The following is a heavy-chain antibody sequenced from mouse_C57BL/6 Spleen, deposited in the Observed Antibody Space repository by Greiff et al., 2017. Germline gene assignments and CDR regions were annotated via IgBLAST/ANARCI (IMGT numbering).Heavy chain of an antibody. CDR2: INPNNGGT. V-gene: IGHV1-18*01. D-gene: IGHD2-14*01. CDR1: GYTFTDYN. J-gene: IGHJ1*03. CDR3: ARKGRRHWYFDV. Sequence: EVQLQQSGPELVKPGASVKIPCKASGYTFTDYNMDWVKQSHGKSLEWIGDINPNNGGTIYNQKFKGKATLTVDKSSSTAYMELRSLTSEDTAIYYCARKGRRHWYFDVWGTGTTVTVSS.